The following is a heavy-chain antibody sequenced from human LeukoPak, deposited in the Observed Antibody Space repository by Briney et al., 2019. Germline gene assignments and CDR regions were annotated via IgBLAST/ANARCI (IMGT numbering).Heavy chain of an antibody. D-gene: IGHD3-16*01. J-gene: IGHJ4*02. CDR3: ARGNSVWGSSY. CDR1: GGSFSGYY. Sequence: SETLSLTCAVYGGSFSGYYWSWIRQPPGKGLEWIGEIHHSGSTNYNPSLKSRVTISVDTSKNQFSLKLSSVTAADTAVYYCARGNSVWGSSYWGQGTLVTVSS. V-gene: IGHV4-34*01. CDR2: IHHSGST.